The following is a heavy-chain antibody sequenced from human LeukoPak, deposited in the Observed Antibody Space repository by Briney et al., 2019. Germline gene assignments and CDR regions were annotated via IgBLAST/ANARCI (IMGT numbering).Heavy chain of an antibody. CDR2: ISLSGDNT. V-gene: IGHV3-23*01. CDR3: ARRAGAYSHPYDY. Sequence: GGSLRLSCAASGFTFSSYGMTWVRQAPGKGLEWVSAISLSGDNTYYADSVKGRFSISRDNSKNTLYLQMNSLRAEDTAVYYCARRAGAYSHPYDYWGQGTLVTVSS. CDR1: GFTFSSYG. J-gene: IGHJ4*02. D-gene: IGHD4/OR15-4a*01.